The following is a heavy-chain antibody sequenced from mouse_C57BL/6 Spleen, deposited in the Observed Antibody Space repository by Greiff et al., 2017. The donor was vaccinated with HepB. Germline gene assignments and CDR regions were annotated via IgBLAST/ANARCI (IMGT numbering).Heavy chain of an antibody. J-gene: IGHJ3*01. CDR3: ARDDPNYPFAY. Sequence: EVKLMESGGGLVKPGGSLKLSCAASGFTFSSYAMSWVRQTPEKRLEWVATISDGGSYTYYPDNVKGRFTISRDNAKNNLYLQMSHLKSEDTAMYYCARDDPNYPFAYLGQGTLVTVSA. D-gene: IGHD2-1*01. CDR2: ISDGGSYT. V-gene: IGHV5-4*01. CDR1: GFTFSSYA.